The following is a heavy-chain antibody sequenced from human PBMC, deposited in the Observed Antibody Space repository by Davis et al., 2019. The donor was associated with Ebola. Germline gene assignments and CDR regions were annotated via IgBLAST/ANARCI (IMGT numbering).Heavy chain of an antibody. J-gene: IGHJ4*02. Sequence: ASVKVSCKASGFTFTNYGITWVRQAPGQGLEWMAWISAYNGHTNYAQKFQGRLTLTTDTSTSTAYMELRSLTSDDTAEYYCARGRNGGWDFDYWGQGTLVTVSS. CDR1: GFTFTNYG. D-gene: IGHD6-19*01. CDR2: ISAYNGHT. V-gene: IGHV1-18*01. CDR3: ARGRNGGWDFDY.